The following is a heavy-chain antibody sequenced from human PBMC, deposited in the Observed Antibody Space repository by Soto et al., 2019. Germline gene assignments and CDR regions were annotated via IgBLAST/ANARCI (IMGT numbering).Heavy chain of an antibody. CDR1: GGSISSADHY. J-gene: IGHJ5*02. CDR2: IYHSGNT. CDR3: ARLRWETENNYFDP. D-gene: IGHD4-17*01. V-gene: IGHV4-30-4*01. Sequence: SETLSLTCSVSGGSISSADHYWTWIRQPPGKGLEWMGYIYHSGNTHYNPSLKSRITISIDTSTNRFSLNLTSVTAADTAVYFCARLRWETENNYFDPWGQGALVTVSS.